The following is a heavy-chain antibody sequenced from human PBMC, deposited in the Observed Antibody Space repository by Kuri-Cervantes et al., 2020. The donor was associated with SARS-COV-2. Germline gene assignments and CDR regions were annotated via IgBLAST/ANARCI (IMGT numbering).Heavy chain of an antibody. CDR1: GYTFTNND. D-gene: IGHD1-26*01. CDR3: ATDVGREWEPMTY. CDR2: IIPIFGTA. V-gene: IGHV1-69*06. Sequence: SVKVSCKASGYTFTNNDINWVRQASGQGLEWMGGIIPIFGTANYAQKFQGRVTMTEVTSTDTAYMELSSLRSEDTAVYYCATDVGREWEPMTYWGQGTLVTVSS. J-gene: IGHJ4*02.